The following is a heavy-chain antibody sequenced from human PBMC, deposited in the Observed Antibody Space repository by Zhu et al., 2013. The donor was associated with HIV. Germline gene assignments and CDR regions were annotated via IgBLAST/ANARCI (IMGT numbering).Heavy chain of an antibody. CDR1: GYTFNNYG. V-gene: IGHV1-18*01. J-gene: IGHJ3*01. Sequence: MQSEAVVKKPGSSVKVSCKASGYTFNNYGITWVRQAPGQGLEWMGWIRSSPANTKYAQKFQGRVIMTTDTSTRAAYLELGSLRSDDSAVYYCARVRSLSGAFDLWGQGTMVTVSS. CDR2: IRSSPANT. CDR3: ARVRSLSGAFDL. D-gene: IGHD3-10*01.